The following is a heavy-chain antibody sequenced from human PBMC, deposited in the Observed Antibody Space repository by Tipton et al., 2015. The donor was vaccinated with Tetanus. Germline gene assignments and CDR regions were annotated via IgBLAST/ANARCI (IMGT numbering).Heavy chain of an antibody. CDR1: GDSISSGGYF. Sequence: TLSLTCTVSGDSISSGGYFWNWIRQRPGKGPEWIGYIYYSGSTYYNPSLKSRLSMSVDTSKNQFFLNLTSVTAADTAVYYCARDQGGGRVVRLNWFDPWGPGTLVTVSS. D-gene: IGHD6-6*01. J-gene: IGHJ5*02. CDR3: ARDQGGGRVVRLNWFDP. V-gene: IGHV4-31*03. CDR2: IYYSGST.